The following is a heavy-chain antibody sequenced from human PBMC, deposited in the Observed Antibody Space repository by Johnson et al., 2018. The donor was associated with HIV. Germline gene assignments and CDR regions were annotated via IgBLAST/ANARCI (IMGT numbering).Heavy chain of an antibody. CDR1: GFTFSNYA. D-gene: IGHD1-26*01. CDR2: ISGGGGST. V-gene: IGHV3-23*01. J-gene: IGHJ3*02. CDR3: AKDGAVDAFDI. Sequence: VQLMESGGGLVQPGGSLRLSCTASGFTFSNYAMSWVRQAPGKGLEWVLAISGGGGSTYYADSVKGRFTISRDNSKNSLYLQMNSLRTEDTALYYCAKDGAVDAFDIWGQGTMVTVSS.